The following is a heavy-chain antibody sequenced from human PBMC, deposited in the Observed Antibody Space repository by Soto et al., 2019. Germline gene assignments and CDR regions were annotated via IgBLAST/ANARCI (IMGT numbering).Heavy chain of an antibody. CDR3: ARGGHYCSSTSCYFYWPNYYYHYGMDV. V-gene: IGHV4-34*01. J-gene: IGHJ6*02. CDR1: GGSFSGYY. Sequence: SETLSLSFAVYGGSFSGYYWSWIRQPAGKWLEWILEINHSGSTNYNPSLKSRGTISVDTSNNQFSLKLSSVTAADTAVHYCARGGHYCSSTSCYFYWPNYYYHYGMDVWGQGTTVPVS. CDR2: INHSGST. D-gene: IGHD2-2*01.